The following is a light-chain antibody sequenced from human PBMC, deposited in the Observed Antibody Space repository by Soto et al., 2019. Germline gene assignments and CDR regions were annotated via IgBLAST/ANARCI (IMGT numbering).Light chain of an antibody. CDR2: EVS. J-gene: IGLJ1*01. CDR3: TSYTSSSTPV. V-gene: IGLV2-14*01. CDR1: SXDVGGYNY. Sequence: QSVLTQPASVSGSPGQAITISCTGTSXDVGGYNYVSWYQQHPGKAPKLMIYEVSNRPSGVSDRFSGSKSGNTASLTISGLQAEDEADYYCTSYTSSSTPVFGTGTKVTVL.